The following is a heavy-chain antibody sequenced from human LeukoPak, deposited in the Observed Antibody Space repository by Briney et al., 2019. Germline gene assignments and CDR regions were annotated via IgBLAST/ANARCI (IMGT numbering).Heavy chain of an antibody. CDR2: IHYTGST. V-gene: IGHV4-59*01. CDR3: ARGGYYGSGNDFRFDP. J-gene: IGHJ5*02. Sequence: SETLSLTCTVSGGSINSYYWSWIRQPPGKGLECIGYIHYTGSTNYNPSLKSRVTIPVDTSKSQFSLKLSSVTAADTAIYYCARGGYYGSGNDFRFDPWGQGTLVTVSS. CDR1: GGSINSYY. D-gene: IGHD3-10*01.